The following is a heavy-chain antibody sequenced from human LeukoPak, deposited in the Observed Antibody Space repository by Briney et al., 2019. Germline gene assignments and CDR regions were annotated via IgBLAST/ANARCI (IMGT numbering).Heavy chain of an antibody. Sequence: GGSLRLSCAASGFTFSSYAMSWVRQAPGKGLEWVSAISGSGGSTYYADSVKGRFTISRDNSKNTLYLQMNSLRAEDTAVYYCAKGLKIGGSWIQLWLNWGQGTLVTVSS. CDR2: ISGSGGST. V-gene: IGHV3-23*01. CDR3: AKGLKIGGSWIQLWLN. CDR1: GFTFSSYA. D-gene: IGHD5-18*01. J-gene: IGHJ4*02.